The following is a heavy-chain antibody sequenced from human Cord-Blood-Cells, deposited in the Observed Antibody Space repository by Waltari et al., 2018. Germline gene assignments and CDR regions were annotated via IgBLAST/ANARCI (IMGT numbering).Heavy chain of an antibody. CDR1: GGSSSGYS. Sequence: QVQLQQWGAGLLKPSETLSLTCAVYGGSSSGYSWSWIRQPPGKGLEWIGEINHSGSTNYNPSLKSRVTISVDTSKNQFSLKLSSVTAADTAVYYCARQYSSSFDYWGQGTLVTVSS. CDR2: INHSGST. CDR3: ARQYSSSFDY. J-gene: IGHJ4*02. V-gene: IGHV4-34*01. D-gene: IGHD6-13*01.